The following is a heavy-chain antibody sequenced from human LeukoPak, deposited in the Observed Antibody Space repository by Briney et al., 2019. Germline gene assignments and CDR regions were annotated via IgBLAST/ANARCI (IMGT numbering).Heavy chain of an antibody. J-gene: IGHJ4*02. V-gene: IGHV5-51*01. CDR1: GYSFTSYW. D-gene: IGHD3-9*01. CDR3: ARQVGPDYDILTGYPHFDY. CDR2: IYPGDSDT. Sequence: GESLKISCKGSGYSFTSYWIDWVRQMPGKGLEWMGVIYPGDSDTIYSPSFQGQVTISADKSISTAYLQGSSLKASDPAMYYCARQVGPDYDILTGYPHFDYGGQGTLVTVSS.